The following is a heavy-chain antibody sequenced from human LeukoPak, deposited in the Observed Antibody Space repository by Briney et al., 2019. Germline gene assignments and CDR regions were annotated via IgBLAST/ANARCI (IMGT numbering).Heavy chain of an antibody. CDR1: GLSVSSGNY. Sequence: SETLSLTCSVSGLSVSSGNYWGWIRQPPGRGLEWIGNVHHSGNTYYNMSLRSRVTLSLDTSRNQFSLSLTSVTAADTAVYFCARVRGSGYYYLPFDSWGRGALVTVSS. CDR3: ARVRGSGYYYLPFDS. V-gene: IGHV4-38-2*02. CDR2: VHHSGNT. J-gene: IGHJ4*02. D-gene: IGHD3-22*01.